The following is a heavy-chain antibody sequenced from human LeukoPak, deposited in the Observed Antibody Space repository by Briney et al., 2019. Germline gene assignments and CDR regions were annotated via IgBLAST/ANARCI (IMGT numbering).Heavy chain of an antibody. CDR2: IKQDGTEK. CDR1: GFTFSSCW. V-gene: IGHV3-7*01. D-gene: IGHD2-8*01. CDR3: ATDPASYCTSSTCDFDY. J-gene: IGHJ4*02. Sequence: GGSLRLSCAASGFTFSSCWMSWVRQAPGKGLEWVANIKQDGTEKYYVDSVRGRFTISRDNAQNSLYLQMNNLGAEDTAVYYCATDPASYCTSSTCDFDYWGQGTLVTVSS.